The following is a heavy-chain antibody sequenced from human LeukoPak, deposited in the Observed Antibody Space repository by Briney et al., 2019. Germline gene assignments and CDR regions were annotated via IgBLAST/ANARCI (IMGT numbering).Heavy chain of an antibody. D-gene: IGHD3-22*01. CDR3: ARGLGTYDSDDLTWPMISF. J-gene: IGHJ4*02. V-gene: IGHV1-18*01. Sequence: ASVKVSCKASGYTFTSYGISWVRQAPGQGLEWMGWISAYNGNTNYAQKFQGRITMTRSTSISTAYMELSSLRSEDTAVYYCARGLGTYDSDDLTWPMISFWGQGTLVTVSS. CDR1: GYTFTSYG. CDR2: ISAYNGNT.